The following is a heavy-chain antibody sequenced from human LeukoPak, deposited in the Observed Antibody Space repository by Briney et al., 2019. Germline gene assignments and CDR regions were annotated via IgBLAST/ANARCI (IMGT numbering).Heavy chain of an antibody. CDR3: AYSGSYGHLGY. CDR1: GGSISSNAYY. CDR2: IYSSVST. J-gene: IGHJ4*02. Sequence: SETLSLTCTVSGGSISSNAYYWAWIRQPPGKGLEWIGSIYSSVSTYYNPSLKSRVTITVDTSKNQFSLRLSSVTAADTALYYCAYSGSYGHLGYWGQGIPVTVSS. D-gene: IGHD1-26*01. V-gene: IGHV4-39*01.